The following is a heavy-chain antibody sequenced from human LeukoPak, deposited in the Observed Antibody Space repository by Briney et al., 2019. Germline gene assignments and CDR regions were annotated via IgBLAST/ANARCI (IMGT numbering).Heavy chain of an antibody. CDR2: ISFGSTYI. Sequence: GGSLRLSCAASGFNFNIYSMNWVRQAPGRALEWVSSISFGSTYISYADSVKGRFTISRDDAKKSLYLQMNGLRAEDTAFYYCASGIFYASVQTWSPVWGQGTLVTVSS. CDR3: ASGIFYASVQTWSPV. J-gene: IGHJ4*02. D-gene: IGHD3-16*01. CDR1: GFNFNIYS. V-gene: IGHV3-21*01.